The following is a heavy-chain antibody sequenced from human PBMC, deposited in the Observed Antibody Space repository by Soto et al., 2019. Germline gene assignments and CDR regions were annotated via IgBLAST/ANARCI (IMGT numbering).Heavy chain of an antibody. J-gene: IGHJ4*02. CDR3: ARGGQDFWSGPFDY. V-gene: IGHV4-4*07. Sequence: SETMSLTCTVSGGSISNYYCNWIRQPAGKGLEWIGRIDTSGSTNYNPSLKSRVTMSVDTSKQEFSLKLSSVTAADTALYYCARGGQDFWSGPFDYWGRGALVTVSS. CDR1: GGSISNYY. D-gene: IGHD3-3*01. CDR2: IDTSGST.